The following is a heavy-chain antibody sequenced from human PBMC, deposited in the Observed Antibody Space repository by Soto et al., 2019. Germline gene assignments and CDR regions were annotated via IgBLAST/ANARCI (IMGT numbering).Heavy chain of an antibody. CDR2: IYYSGST. CDR1: GGSISSGGYY. CDR3: AITRGYSYGPFDY. Sequence: KPSETLSLTCTVSGGSISSGGYYWSWIRQHPGKGLEWIGYIYYSGSTYYNPSLKSRVTISVDTPKNQFSLKLSSVTAADTAVYYCAITRGYSYGPFDYWGQGTLVTVSS. D-gene: IGHD5-18*01. J-gene: IGHJ4*02. V-gene: IGHV4-31*03.